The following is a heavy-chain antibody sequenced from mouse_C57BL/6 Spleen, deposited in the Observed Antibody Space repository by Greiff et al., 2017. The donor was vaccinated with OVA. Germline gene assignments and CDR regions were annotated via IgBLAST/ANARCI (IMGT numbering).Heavy chain of an antibody. J-gene: IGHJ4*01. D-gene: IGHD2-4*01. CDR2: IYPSDSET. CDR3: ARFDYDPVYAMDY. Sequence: QVQLQQPGAELVRPGSSVKLSCKASGYTFTSYWMDWVKQRPGQGLEWIGNIYPSDSETHYNQKFKDKATLTVDKSSSTAYMQLSSLTSEDSAVYYCARFDYDPVYAMDYWGQGTSVTVSS. CDR1: GYTFTSYW. V-gene: IGHV1-61*01.